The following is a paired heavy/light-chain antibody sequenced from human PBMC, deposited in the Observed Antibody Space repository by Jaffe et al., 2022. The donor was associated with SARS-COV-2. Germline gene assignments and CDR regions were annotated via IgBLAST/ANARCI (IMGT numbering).Heavy chain of an antibody. CDR2: ISGNGDSA. Sequence: EMQLLESGGGLVQPGGSLRLSCAASGFTFYVYAMSWVRQAPGKGPEWVSGISGNGDSAYYADSVRGRFSVSRDNSKDTLYLQMNNLRVEDTAVYYCVKGTRSSYSSGTVDYWGQGTLATVSS. CDR3: VKGTRSSYSSGTVDY. J-gene: IGHJ4*02. CDR1: GFTFYVYA. V-gene: IGHV3-23*01. D-gene: IGHD3-10*01.
Light chain of an antibody. CDR2: DES. J-gene: IGKJ1*01. V-gene: IGKV3-11*01. CDR3: QQRKNWPWT. CDR1: QSVSGY. Sequence: EIVLTQSPATLSLSPGERATLSCRASQSVSGYLAWYQQKPGQAPRLVIYDESNRAAGIPARFTGSGSGTDFTLTISSLEPEDFAVYYCQQRKNWPWTFGQGTKVEIE.